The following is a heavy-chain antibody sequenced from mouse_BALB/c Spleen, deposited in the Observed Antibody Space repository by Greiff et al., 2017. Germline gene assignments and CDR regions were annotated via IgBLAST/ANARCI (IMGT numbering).Heavy chain of an antibody. CDR3: ARGPYDYYGYYAMDY. J-gene: IGHJ4*01. Sequence: EVKLVESGGGLVKPGGSLKLSCAASGFTFSSYAMSWVRQSPEKRLEWVAEISSGGSYTYYPDTVTGRFTISRDNAKNTLYLEMSSLRSEDTAMYYCARGPYDYYGYYAMDYWGQGTSVTVSS. CDR2: ISSGGSYT. D-gene: IGHD1-1*01. CDR1: GFTFSSYA. V-gene: IGHV5-9-4*01.